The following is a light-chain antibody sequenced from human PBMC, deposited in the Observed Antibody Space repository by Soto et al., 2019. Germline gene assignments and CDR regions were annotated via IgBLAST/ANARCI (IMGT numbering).Light chain of an antibody. J-gene: IGKJ2*01. CDR3: QQRSNWPRT. CDR1: QSVSSY. Sequence: EIVLTQSPATLSLSPGERATLSCRATQSVSSYLAWYQQKPGQAPRLLIYDASNRATGIPARFSGGGSGTDFTLTISSLEPEVFAVYYCQQRSNWPRTFGQGTKLEIK. CDR2: DAS. V-gene: IGKV3-11*01.